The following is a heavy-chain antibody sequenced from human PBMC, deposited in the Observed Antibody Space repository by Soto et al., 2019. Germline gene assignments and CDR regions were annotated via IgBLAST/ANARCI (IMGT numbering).Heavy chain of an antibody. Sequence: LKISCKGSGXSFTSYWISWVRQMPGKGLEWMGRIDPSDSYTNYSPSFQGHVTISADKSISTAYLQWSSLKASDTAMYYCATPSPYSSSPRGAFDIWGQGTMVTVSS. CDR3: ATPSPYSSSPRGAFDI. D-gene: IGHD6-6*01. V-gene: IGHV5-10-1*01. CDR1: GXSFTSYW. CDR2: IDPSDSYT. J-gene: IGHJ3*02.